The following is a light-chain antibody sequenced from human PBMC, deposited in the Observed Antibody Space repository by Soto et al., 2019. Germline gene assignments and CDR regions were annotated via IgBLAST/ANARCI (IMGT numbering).Light chain of an antibody. CDR2: AAS. Sequence: IRLTQSPSSLSASVGDRVTITSLAIQAITCYLSWYQQKPGSAPKLLIYAASTLQSGIPSRVSGGGSGTDFTHTISSPQAEDFAPYCSQPQNGYPLLFGPGNKWDI. J-gene: IGKJ3*01. CDR1: QAITCY. CDR3: QPQNGYPLL. V-gene: IGKV1-9*01.